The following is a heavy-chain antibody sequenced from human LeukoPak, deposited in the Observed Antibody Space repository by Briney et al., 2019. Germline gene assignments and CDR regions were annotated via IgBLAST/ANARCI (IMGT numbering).Heavy chain of an antibody. CDR3: AKDRIAASVRWFDP. Sequence: GGSLRLSCAASRFTFSSYAMSWVRQAPGKGLEWVSAISGSGGSTYYADSVKGRFTISRDNSKNTLYLQMNSLRAEDTAVYYCAKDRIAASVRWFDPWGQGTLVTVSS. CDR1: RFTFSSYA. J-gene: IGHJ5*02. D-gene: IGHD6-13*01. CDR2: ISGSGGST. V-gene: IGHV3-23*01.